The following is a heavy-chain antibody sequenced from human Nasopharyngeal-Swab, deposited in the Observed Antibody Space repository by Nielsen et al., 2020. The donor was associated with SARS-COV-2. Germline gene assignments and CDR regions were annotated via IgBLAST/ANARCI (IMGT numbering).Heavy chain of an antibody. CDR1: GGSISSGSYY. CDR2: IYTSGST. CDR3: ARGSRGYYFDY. Sequence: SETLSLTCTVSGGSISSGSYYWSWIRQLAGKGLEWIGRIYTSGSTNYNPSLKSRVTISVDTSKNQFSLKLSSVTAADTAVYYCARGSRGYYFDYWGQGTLVTVSS. D-gene: IGHD2-15*01. V-gene: IGHV4-61*02. J-gene: IGHJ4*02.